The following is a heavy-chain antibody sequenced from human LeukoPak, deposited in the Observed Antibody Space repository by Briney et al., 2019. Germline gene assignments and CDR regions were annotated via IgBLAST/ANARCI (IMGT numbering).Heavy chain of an antibody. CDR2: INHSVST. Sequence: LRLSCAASGFTFSSYEMNWVRQAPGRGLEWIGEINHSVSTNYNPSLKSRVIISIDTSKNQFSLKLSSVTAADTADYYCARLLPRTGTTAYYFHNDMDVWGKGTTVTVSS. D-gene: IGHD1-1*01. J-gene: IGHJ6*03. CDR3: ARLLPRTGTTAYYFHNDMDV. CDR1: GFTFSSYE. V-gene: IGHV4-34*01.